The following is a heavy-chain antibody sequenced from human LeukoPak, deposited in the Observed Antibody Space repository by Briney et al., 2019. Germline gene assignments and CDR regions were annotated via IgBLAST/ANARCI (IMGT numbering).Heavy chain of an antibody. CDR3: AREPDTSWFDP. J-gene: IGHJ5*02. Sequence: MPSETLSLTCAVYGGSFSGYYWSWIRQPPGKGLEWIGEINHSGSTNYNPSLKSRVTISVDTSKNQFSLKLSSVTAADTAVYYCAREPDTSWFDPWGQGTLVTVSS. V-gene: IGHV4-34*01. D-gene: IGHD1-14*01. CDR2: INHSGST. CDR1: GGSFSGYY.